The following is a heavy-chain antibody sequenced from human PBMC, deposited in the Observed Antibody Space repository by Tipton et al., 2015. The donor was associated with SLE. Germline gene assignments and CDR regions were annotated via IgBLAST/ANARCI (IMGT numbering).Heavy chain of an antibody. CDR2: IYYSGST. D-gene: IGHD1-20*01. CDR3: AREEVTGTHFDY. Sequence: TLSPTCTVSGGSISSGSYYWSWIRQPPGKGLEWIGYIYYSGSTNYNPSLKSRVTISVDTSKNQFSLKLSSVTAADTAVYYCAREEVTGTHFDYWGQGTLVTVSS. J-gene: IGHJ4*02. V-gene: IGHV4-61*01. CDR1: GGSISSGSYY.